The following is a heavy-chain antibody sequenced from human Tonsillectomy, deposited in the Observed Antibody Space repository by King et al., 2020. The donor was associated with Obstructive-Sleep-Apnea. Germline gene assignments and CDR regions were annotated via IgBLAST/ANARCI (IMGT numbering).Heavy chain of an antibody. CDR1: GGSISSHY. D-gene: IGHD2-21*02. V-gene: IGHV4-59*08. CDR2: IYYSGNTDYNPSIYYSGNT. J-gene: IGHJ3*02. CDR3: ARHRTLPCGGDCHSWIGEPDALDI. Sequence: QLQESGPGLVKPSETLSLTCTVSGGSISSHYWSWIRQPPGKGLEWIGYIYYSGNTDYNPSIYYSGNTNYNPSLKSRVTISADTSETQFSLKLTSVTAADTAMYYCARHRTLPCGGDCHSWIGEPDALDIWGQGTLVTVSS.